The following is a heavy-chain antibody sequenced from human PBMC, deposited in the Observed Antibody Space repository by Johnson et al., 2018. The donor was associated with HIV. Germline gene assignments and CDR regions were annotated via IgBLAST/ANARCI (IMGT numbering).Heavy chain of an antibody. V-gene: IGHV3-9*01. J-gene: IGHJ3*02. CDR3: ARRGGSGWSAFDI. Sequence: VQLVESGGGLVQPGRSLRLSCAASGFTFDDNAMHWVRQAPGKGLEWVSGIIWNSGSIAYADSVKGRFTISRDNAKNSLYLQMNSLRAEDTALYYCARRGGSGWSAFDIWGQGTIVTVSS. D-gene: IGHD6-19*01. CDR2: IIWNSGSI. CDR1: GFTFDDNA.